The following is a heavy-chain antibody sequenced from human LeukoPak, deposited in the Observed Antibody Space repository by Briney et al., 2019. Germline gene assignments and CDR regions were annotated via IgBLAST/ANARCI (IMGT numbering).Heavy chain of an antibody. D-gene: IGHD6-6*01. V-gene: IGHV4-34*01. Sequence: SETLSLTCAVYGGSFSGYYWSWIRQPPGKGLEWIGEINHSGSTNYNPSLKSRVTISVDTSKNQFSLKLSSVTAADTAVYYCATAPSGVPFDYWGQGTLVTVSS. CDR2: INHSGST. J-gene: IGHJ4*02. CDR3: ATAPSGVPFDY. CDR1: GGSFSGYY.